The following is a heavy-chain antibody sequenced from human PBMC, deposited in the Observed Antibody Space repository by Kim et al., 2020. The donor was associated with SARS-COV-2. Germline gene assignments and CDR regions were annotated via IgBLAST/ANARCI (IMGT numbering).Heavy chain of an antibody. CDR3: ATSSNGGFGELFANYYYYYGMDV. CDR2: IIPIFGTA. D-gene: IGHD3-10*01. V-gene: IGHV1-69*13. J-gene: IGHJ6*02. CDR1: GGTFSSYA. Sequence: SVKVSCKASGGTFSSYAISWVRQAPGQGLEWMGGIIPIFGTANYAQKFQGRVTITADESTSTAYMELSSLRSEDTAVYYCATSSNGGFGELFANYYYYYGMDVWGQGTTVTVSS.